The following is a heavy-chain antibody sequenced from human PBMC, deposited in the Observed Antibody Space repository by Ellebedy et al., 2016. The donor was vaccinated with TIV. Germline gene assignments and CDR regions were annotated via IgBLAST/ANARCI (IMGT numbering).Heavy chain of an antibody. CDR1: GFNFNSYA. Sequence: PGGSLRLSCAASGFNFNSYALHWVRQAPGKGLEWVSLISYHGSDKYYADSVKGRLTIARDNSKNTLDLQMNSLRAEDTAVYWCASWDFDYWGQGTLVTVSS. D-gene: IGHD7-27*01. CDR2: ISYHGSDK. V-gene: IGHV3-30*04. CDR3: ASWDFDY. J-gene: IGHJ4*02.